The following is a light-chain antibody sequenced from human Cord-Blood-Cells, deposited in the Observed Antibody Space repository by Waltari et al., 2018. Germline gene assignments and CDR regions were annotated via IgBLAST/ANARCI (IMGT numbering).Light chain of an antibody. V-gene: IGLV2-23*01. CDR1: SSDVGSYNL. CDR2: EGS. Sequence: QSALTQPASVSGSPGQSITISCTGTSSDVGSYNLVSWYQQHQGKAPKRMIYEGSKRPSGVSNRFSGSKSGNTASLTISGLQAEDEADYYCCSYAGSSTYYVFGTGTKVTVL. J-gene: IGLJ1*01. CDR3: CSYAGSSTYYV.